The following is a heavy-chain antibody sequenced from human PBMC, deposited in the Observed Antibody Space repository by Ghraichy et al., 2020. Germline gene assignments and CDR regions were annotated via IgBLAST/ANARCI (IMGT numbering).Heavy chain of an antibody. CDR2: INHSGST. J-gene: IGHJ4*02. D-gene: IGHD3-16*02. CDR1: GGSFSGYY. Sequence: SETLSLTCAVYGGSFSGYYWSWIRQPPGKGLEWIGEINHSGSTNYNPSLKSRVTISVDTSKNQFSLKLSSVTAADTAVYYCARAKIYDYVWGSYRPSHPFDYWGQGTLVTVSS. CDR3: ARAKIYDYVWGSYRPSHPFDY. V-gene: IGHV4-34*01.